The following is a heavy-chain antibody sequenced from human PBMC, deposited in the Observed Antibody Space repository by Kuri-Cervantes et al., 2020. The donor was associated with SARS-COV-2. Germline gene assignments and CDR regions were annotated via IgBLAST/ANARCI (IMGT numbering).Heavy chain of an antibody. CDR1: GFTFSAYT. Sequence: GESLKISCVASGFTFSAYTLNWVRQAPGKGLEWVSSISSSSSDINYADSVKGRFTISRDNAKNSLYLQMNSLRAEDTAVYYCARDRSTHYFDYWGQGTLVTVSS. CDR3: ARDRSTHYFDY. J-gene: IGHJ4*02. CDR2: ISSSSSDI. V-gene: IGHV3-21*01.